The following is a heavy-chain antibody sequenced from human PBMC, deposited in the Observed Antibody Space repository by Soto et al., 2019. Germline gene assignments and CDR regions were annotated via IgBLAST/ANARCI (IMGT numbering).Heavy chain of an antibody. Sequence: QVQLVESGGGVVQPGRSLRLSCAASGFTLSSYALHWVRQAPGKGLEWVAGISYDGTNTYYADSVKGRFTISRDNSKNTLYLQMNSLRAEDTAVYYCAREGSPPPIVVVSAILNHFDHWGQGTLVTVSS. CDR1: GFTLSSYA. CDR2: ISYDGTNT. J-gene: IGHJ4*02. CDR3: AREGSPPPIVVVSAILNHFDH. D-gene: IGHD2-21*01. V-gene: IGHV3-30-3*01.